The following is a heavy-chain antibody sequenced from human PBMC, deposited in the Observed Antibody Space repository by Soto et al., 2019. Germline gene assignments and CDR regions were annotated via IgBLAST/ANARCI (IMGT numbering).Heavy chain of an antibody. Sequence: SETLSLTCTVSGGSITRGGYFWDWIRQPPGKGLEWIGTVHSTGGTYYSPSLRSRVTISVDTSKNLFSLKMTSASATDTAVYFCAKREDSSRFGGMDVWGQGTTVTVSS. CDR2: VHSTGGT. J-gene: IGHJ6*02. CDR3: AKREDSSRFGGMDV. V-gene: IGHV4-39*01. CDR1: GGSITRGGYF. D-gene: IGHD3-3*01.